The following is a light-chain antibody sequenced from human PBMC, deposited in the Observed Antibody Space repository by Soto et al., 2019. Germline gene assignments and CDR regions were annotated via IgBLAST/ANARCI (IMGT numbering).Light chain of an antibody. CDR1: QSISSR. J-gene: IGKJ1*01. CDR3: QQYKTYPWT. CDR2: DAS. Sequence: DTPMTQSPSTLSASVGDRVTIAGRASQSISSRLAWYQQKPGQAPKLLIYDASSLESGVLSRVSGSGSGTEVTLIISSLQPDDFATYYCQQYKTYPWTFGQGTKVDI. V-gene: IGKV1-5*01.